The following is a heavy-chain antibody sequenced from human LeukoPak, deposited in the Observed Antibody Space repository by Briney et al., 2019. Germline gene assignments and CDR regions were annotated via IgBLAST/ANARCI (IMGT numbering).Heavy chain of an antibody. J-gene: IGHJ4*02. CDR3: ARAARHGNITMIVVVGYDY. V-gene: IGHV4-30-4*01. CDR1: GGSISNGDYY. D-gene: IGHD3-22*01. CDR2: IDYSGST. Sequence: SETLSLTCTVSGGSISNGDYYWSWIRQPPGKGLEWIGYIDYSGSTYYNPSLKGRVTISVDTSKNQFSLKLSSVTAADTAVYYCARAARHGNITMIVVVGYDYWGQGTLVTVSS.